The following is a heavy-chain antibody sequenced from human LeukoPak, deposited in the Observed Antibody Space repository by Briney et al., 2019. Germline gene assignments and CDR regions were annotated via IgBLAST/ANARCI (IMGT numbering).Heavy chain of an antibody. J-gene: IGHJ4*02. D-gene: IGHD3-10*01. CDR1: GFTFDDFA. CDR2: ISGSGGST. V-gene: IGHV3-23*01. Sequence: GGSLRLSCAASGFTFDDFAMNWVRQAPGKGLEWVSAISGSGGSTYYADSVKGRFTISRDNSKNTLYLQMNSLRAEDTAVYYCAKDHVTMVRGVIITGSDGFDYWGQGTLVTVSS. CDR3: AKDHVTMVRGVIITGSDGFDY.